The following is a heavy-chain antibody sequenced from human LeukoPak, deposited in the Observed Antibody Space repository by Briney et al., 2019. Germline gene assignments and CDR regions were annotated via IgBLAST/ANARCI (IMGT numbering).Heavy chain of an antibody. CDR1: GGSISCSNW. CDR2: IYHSGST. V-gene: IGHV4-4*02. J-gene: IGHJ5*01. Sequence: SRTLSMTYSVSGGSISCSNWSSWVRHPPCNGLEWTGEIYHSGSTYSIPSLQSRVTISVDKSKNHFSLKLTSVTAADTAVYYCARTSAKYSNSWIDSWGQGTLVIVSS. D-gene: IGHD6-6*01. CDR3: ARTSAKYSNSWIDS.